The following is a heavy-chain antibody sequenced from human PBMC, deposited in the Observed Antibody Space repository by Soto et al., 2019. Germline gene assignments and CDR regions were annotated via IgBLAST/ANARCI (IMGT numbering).Heavy chain of an antibody. CDR1: GGSFSGYY. D-gene: IGHD3-16*01. CDR2: INHSGST. CDR3: ARSRKPRGGWFDP. Sequence: QVQLQQWGAGLLKPSETLSLTCAVYGGSFSGYYWSWIRQPPGKGLEWIGEINHSGSTNYNPSLKSRVTISVDTSKNQFSRKLSSVTAADTAVYYCARSRKPRGGWFDPWGQGTLVTVSS. V-gene: IGHV4-34*01. J-gene: IGHJ5*02.